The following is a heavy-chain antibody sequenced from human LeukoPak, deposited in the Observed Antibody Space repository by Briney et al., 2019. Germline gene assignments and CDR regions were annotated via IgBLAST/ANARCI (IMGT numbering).Heavy chain of an antibody. D-gene: IGHD3-3*01. J-gene: IGHJ4*02. CDR1: GFTLSSYA. Sequence: GGSLRLSCAASGFTLSSYAMSWVRQAPGKGLEWVSAISGSGGSTYYADSVKGRFTISRDNSKNTLYLQMNSLRAEDTAVYYCAKDDGPLEWLLPVDYWGQGTLVTVSS. CDR2: ISGSGGST. CDR3: AKDDGPLEWLLPVDY. V-gene: IGHV3-23*01.